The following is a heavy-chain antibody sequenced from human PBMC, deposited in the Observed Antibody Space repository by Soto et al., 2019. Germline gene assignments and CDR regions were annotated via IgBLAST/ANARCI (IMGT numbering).Heavy chain of an antibody. CDR3: ARDRANDYGDAFDY. V-gene: IGHV4-59*01. J-gene: IGHJ4*02. D-gene: IGHD4-17*01. CDR1: GGSISGYY. CDR2: IYYSGST. Sequence: SETLSLTCTVSGGSISGYYWSWIRQSPGKGLEWEWIGYIYYSGSTNFNPSLKSRVTISVDRSKNQFSLKLTSVTAADTAVYYCARDRANDYGDAFDYWGRGTLVTVS.